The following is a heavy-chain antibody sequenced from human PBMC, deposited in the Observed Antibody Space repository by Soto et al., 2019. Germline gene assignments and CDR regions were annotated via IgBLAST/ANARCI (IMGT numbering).Heavy chain of an antibody. D-gene: IGHD3-10*01. CDR3: ARGRYNYYGSGSPGGWFDP. Sequence: ASVKVSCKASGYTFTSYDINWLRQATGQGLEWMGWMNPNSGNTGYAQKFQGRVTMTRNTSISTAYMELSSLRSEDTAVYYCARGRYNYYGSGSPGGWFDPWGQGTLVTVSS. CDR1: GYTFTSYD. CDR2: MNPNSGNT. V-gene: IGHV1-8*01. J-gene: IGHJ5*02.